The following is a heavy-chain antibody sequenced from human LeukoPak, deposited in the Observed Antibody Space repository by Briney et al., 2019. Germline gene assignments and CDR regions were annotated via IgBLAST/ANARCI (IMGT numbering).Heavy chain of an antibody. CDR2: IWYDGSNK. Sequence: GRSLRLSCAASGFTFSSFGMYWVRQAPGKGLEWVAVIWYDGSNKYYADSVKGRFTISRDNSKNTLCLQMNSLRAEDTAVYYCARDLNGGLFDYWGQGTLVTVSS. J-gene: IGHJ4*02. D-gene: IGHD4-23*01. V-gene: IGHV3-33*07. CDR1: GFTFSSFG. CDR3: ARDLNGGLFDY.